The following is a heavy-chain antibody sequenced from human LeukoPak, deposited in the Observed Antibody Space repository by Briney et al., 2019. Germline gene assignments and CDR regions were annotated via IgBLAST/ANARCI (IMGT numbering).Heavy chain of an antibody. CDR3: ARIAAAGTAYYYYGMDV. Sequence: ASVKVSCKASGYNLGAFHMYWVRQAPGQGLEWMGWMNPNSGNTGYAQKFQGRVTMTRNTSISTAYMELSSLRSEDTAVYYCARIAAAGTAYYYYGMDVWGQGTTVTVSS. CDR1: GYNLGAFH. V-gene: IGHV1-8*02. J-gene: IGHJ6*02. CDR2: MNPNSGNT. D-gene: IGHD6-13*01.